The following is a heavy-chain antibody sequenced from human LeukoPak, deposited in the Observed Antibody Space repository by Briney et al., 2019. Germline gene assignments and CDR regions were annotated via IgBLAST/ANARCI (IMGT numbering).Heavy chain of an antibody. Sequence: GGSLRLSCAASGFTFSSYGMHWVRQAPGRGLEWVAFIRYDGSNKYYADSVKGRFTISRDNSKNTLYLQMNSLRAEDTAVYYCAKGGPIDSSGSDCSYWGQGTLVTVSS. CDR1: GFTFSSYG. J-gene: IGHJ4*02. V-gene: IGHV3-30*02. D-gene: IGHD3-22*01. CDR3: AKGGPIDSSGSDCSY. CDR2: IRYDGSNK.